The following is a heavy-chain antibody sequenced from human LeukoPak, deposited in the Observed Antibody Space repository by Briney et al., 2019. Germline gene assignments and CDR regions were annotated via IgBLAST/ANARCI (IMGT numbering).Heavy chain of an antibody. CDR1: GGSITNNAYY. V-gene: IGHV4-39*01. CDR3: ARNETTGLQRTPYYHSYVDV. J-gene: IGHJ6*03. Sequence: SETLCLTCTVSGGSITNNAYYWAWIRQPPGKGLEWIGSIYYSGSTHYNPSLKSRLTISVDTSKNPFSLKLSSVTAADTAVYYCARNETTGLQRTPYYHSYVDVWGKGTTVTVSS. CDR2: IYYSGST. D-gene: IGHD4-11*01.